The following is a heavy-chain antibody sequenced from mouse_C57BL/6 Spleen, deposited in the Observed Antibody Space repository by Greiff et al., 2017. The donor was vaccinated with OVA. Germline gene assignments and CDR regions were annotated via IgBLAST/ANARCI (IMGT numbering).Heavy chain of an antibody. Sequence: QVQLKQPGTELVKPGASVKLSCKASGYTFTSYWMHWVKQRPGQGLEWIGNINPSNGGTNYNEKFKSKATLTVDKSSSTAYMQLSSLTSEDSAVYYGARGDYDYDEGDFDYWGQGTTLTVSS. CDR1: GYTFTSYW. J-gene: IGHJ2*01. D-gene: IGHD2-4*01. V-gene: IGHV1-53*01. CDR2: INPSNGGT. CDR3: ARGDYDYDEGDFDY.